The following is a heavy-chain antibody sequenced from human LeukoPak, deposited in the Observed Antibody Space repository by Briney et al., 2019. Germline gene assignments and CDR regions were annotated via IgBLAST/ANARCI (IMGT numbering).Heavy chain of an antibody. CDR3: ARENDFWSGSFLGVSYYYYYYYMDV. J-gene: IGHJ6*03. D-gene: IGHD3-3*01. Sequence: PGGSLRLSCAASGFTFSSYAMHWVRQAPGKGLEWVAVISYDGSNKYYADSVKGRFTISRDNSKNTLYLQMNSLRADDTAVYYCARENDFWSGSFLGVSYYYYYYYMDVWGKGTTVTVSS. CDR2: ISYDGSNK. V-gene: IGHV3-30*04. CDR1: GFTFSSYA.